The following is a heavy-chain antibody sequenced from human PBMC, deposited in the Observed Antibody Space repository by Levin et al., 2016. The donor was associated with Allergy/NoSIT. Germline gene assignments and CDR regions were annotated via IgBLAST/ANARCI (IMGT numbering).Heavy chain of an antibody. Sequence: WVRQAPGQGLEWMGWISAYNGNTNYAQKLQGRVTMTTDTSTSTAYMELRSLRSDDTAVYYCARDWGLYCSSTSCYFSDYWGQGTLVTVSS. D-gene: IGHD2-2*01. CDR2: ISAYNGNT. CDR3: ARDWGLYCSSTSCYFSDY. V-gene: IGHV1-18*01. J-gene: IGHJ4*02.